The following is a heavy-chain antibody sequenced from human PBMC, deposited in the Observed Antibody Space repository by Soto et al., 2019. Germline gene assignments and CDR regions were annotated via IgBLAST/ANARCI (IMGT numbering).Heavy chain of an antibody. CDR2: IIPIFGTA. CDR1: GGTFSSYA. CDR3: ARGYWSGGSCDSSV. J-gene: IGHJ4*02. V-gene: IGHV1-69*01. Sequence: QVQLVQSGAEVKKPGSSVKVSCTASGGTFSSYAISWVRQAPGQGLEWMGGIIPIFGTANYAQKFQGRVTITADESTSTDYMELSSLRSEDTAVYYCARGYWSGGSCDSSVWGQGTLVTVSS. D-gene: IGHD2-15*01.